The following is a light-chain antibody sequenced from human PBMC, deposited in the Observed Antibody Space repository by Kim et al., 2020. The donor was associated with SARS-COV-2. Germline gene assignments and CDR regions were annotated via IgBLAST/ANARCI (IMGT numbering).Light chain of an antibody. CDR2: YDT. CDR3: QVWDSGSYHYV. CDR1: NLGSKS. Sequence: APGKTARITCEGNNLGSKSVHWYQQKSVQAPVLVISYDTDRPSGIPERFSGSNSGDTATLTISTVEVGDEADYYCQVWDSGSYHYVFGDGTKVTVL. J-gene: IGLJ1*01. V-gene: IGLV3-21*04.